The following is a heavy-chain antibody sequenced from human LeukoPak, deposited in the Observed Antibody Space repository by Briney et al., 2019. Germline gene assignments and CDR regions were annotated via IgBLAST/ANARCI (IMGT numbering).Heavy chain of an antibody. Sequence: GGSLRLSCAASGFTFSDYYMSWIRQAPGKGLEWVSYISSSSYTNYADSVRGRFTISRDNAKNSLYLQMNSLRAEDTAVYYCARNPGGSPMDYWGQGTLVTVSS. CDR2: ISSSSYT. CDR3: ARNPGGSPMDY. D-gene: IGHD1-26*01. J-gene: IGHJ4*02. V-gene: IGHV3-11*06. CDR1: GFTFSDYY.